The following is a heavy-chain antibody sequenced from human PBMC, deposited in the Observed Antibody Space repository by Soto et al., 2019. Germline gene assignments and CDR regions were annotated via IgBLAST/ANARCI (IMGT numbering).Heavy chain of an antibody. Sequence: QVQLVQSGAEVKKPGSSVKVSCMASGGTFSSYTISWVRQAPGQGLEWMGRIIPILGIANYAQKFQGRVTITADKSTSTAYMELSSLRSEDTAVYYCASGYCSGGSCYLNDAFDMWGQGTMVTVSS. CDR1: GGTFSSYT. J-gene: IGHJ3*02. V-gene: IGHV1-69*02. CDR2: IIPILGIA. CDR3: ASGYCSGGSCYLNDAFDM. D-gene: IGHD2-15*01.